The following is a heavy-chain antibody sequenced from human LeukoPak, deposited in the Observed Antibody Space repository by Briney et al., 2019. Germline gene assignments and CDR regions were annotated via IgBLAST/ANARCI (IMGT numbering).Heavy chain of an antibody. CDR2: IYSGGST. V-gene: IGHV3-53*01. D-gene: IGHD3-3*01. J-gene: IGHJ4*02. CDR1: GFTISSNY. Sequence: GGSLRLSCAASGFTISSNYMSWVRQAPGKGLEWVSVIYSGGSTYYADSVKGRFTISRDNSKNTLYLQMNSLRAEDTAVYYCATVTGGITIFGVARYYFDYWGQGTLVTVSS. CDR3: ATVTGGITIFGVARYYFDY.